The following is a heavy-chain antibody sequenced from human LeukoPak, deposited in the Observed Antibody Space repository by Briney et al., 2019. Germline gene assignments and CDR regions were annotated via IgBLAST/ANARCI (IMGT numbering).Heavy chain of an antibody. Sequence: ASVKVSCKASGYTFTSYYMHWVRQAPGQRLEWMGWINAGNGNTKYSQKFQGRVTITRDTSASTAYMELSSLRSEDTAVYYCARERLTMIVDGAFDIWGQGTMVTVSS. CDR1: GYTFTSYY. D-gene: IGHD3-22*01. CDR3: ARERLTMIVDGAFDI. J-gene: IGHJ3*02. CDR2: INAGNGNT. V-gene: IGHV1-3*01.